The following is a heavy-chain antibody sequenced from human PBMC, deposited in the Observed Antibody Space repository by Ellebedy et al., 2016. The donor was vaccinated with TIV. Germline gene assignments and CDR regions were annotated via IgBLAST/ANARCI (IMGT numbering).Heavy chain of an antibody. CDR2: MKHDGREQ. V-gene: IGHV3-7*03. J-gene: IGHJ3*02. CDR3: ARGFIGTHAFDI. D-gene: IGHD1-26*01. Sequence: GESLKISCAASGLTFGNYWMTWVRQAPGKGLEWVANMKHDGREQYYADSVKGRFIISRDNAKRSLYLQMNSLRVEDTALYYCARGFIGTHAFDIWGQGTMVTVSS. CDR1: GLTFGNYW.